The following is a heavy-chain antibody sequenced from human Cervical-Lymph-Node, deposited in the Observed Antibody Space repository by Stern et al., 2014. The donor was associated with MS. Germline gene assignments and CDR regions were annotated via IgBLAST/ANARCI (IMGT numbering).Heavy chain of an antibody. Sequence: QITLKESGPALVKPTQTLTLTCTFSGFSLNTDGMCVSWIRQPPGKALEWLALIDWDDDKYYTTSLQTRLTISKDTSRNQVVLRMTNMDPVDTATYYCARTRWAESGTNAARFDNWGQGTVVTVSS. D-gene: IGHD1-26*01. CDR2: IDWDDDK. CDR3: ARTRWAESGTNAARFDN. J-gene: IGHJ3*02. CDR1: GFSLNTDGMC. V-gene: IGHV2-70*01.